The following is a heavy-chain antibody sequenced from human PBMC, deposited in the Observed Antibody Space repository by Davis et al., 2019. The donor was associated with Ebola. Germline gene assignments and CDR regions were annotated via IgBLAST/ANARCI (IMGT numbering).Heavy chain of an antibody. CDR2: ISYDGSNK. V-gene: IGHV3-30*04. D-gene: IGHD1-7*01. J-gene: IGHJ4*02. Sequence: GESLKISCAASGFTFSSYAMHWVRQAPGKGLEWVAVISYDGSNKYYTDSVKGRFTISRDNSKNTLFLQMNSLRAEDTAVYYCARGGTIVDYWGQGTLVTVSS. CDR3: ARGGTIVDY. CDR1: GFTFSSYA.